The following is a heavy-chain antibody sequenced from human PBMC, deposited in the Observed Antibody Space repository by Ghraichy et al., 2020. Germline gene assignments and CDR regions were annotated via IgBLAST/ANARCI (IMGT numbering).Heavy chain of an antibody. V-gene: IGHV1-69*13. CDR1: GGTLDNYA. J-gene: IGHJ6*02. CDR3: ARELRDSSGKYYYLYGMDV. Sequence: SVKVSCKASGGTLDNYAISWVRQAPGQGLEWMGVIIPIFGTSSYAQRFQGRVSITADESTGTAYMELTSLKSDDTAVYYCARELRDSSGKYYYLYGMDVWGQGTTVTVSS. CDR2: IIPIFGTS. D-gene: IGHD3-22*01.